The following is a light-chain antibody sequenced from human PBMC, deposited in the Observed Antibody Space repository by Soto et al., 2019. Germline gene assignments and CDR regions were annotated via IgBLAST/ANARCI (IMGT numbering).Light chain of an antibody. Sequence: DIQMTQSPSSLSASVGDRVTITCQASQDISNYLNWYQQKPGKAPKLLIYDASNLESGVPSRFSGSVSGTDFTFIISGLQPEDTETYYCQQYDNHLLTFGGGTEVEIK. J-gene: IGKJ4*01. V-gene: IGKV1-33*01. CDR2: DAS. CDR1: QDISNY. CDR3: QQYDNHLLT.